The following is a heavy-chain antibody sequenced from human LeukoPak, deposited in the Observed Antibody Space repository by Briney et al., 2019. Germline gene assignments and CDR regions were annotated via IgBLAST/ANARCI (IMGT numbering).Heavy chain of an antibody. V-gene: IGHV4-59*08. CDR2: IYYSGST. CDR1: GDSISGNY. D-gene: IGHD5-24*01. J-gene: IGHJ4*02. CDR3: ARLGDGDNLRYFDY. Sequence: SDTLSLTCTVSGDSISGNYWTWIRQPPGKGLDWIGYIYYSGSTNYSASLKSRVTISVDTSKNQFSLRLSSVPAADTAVYYCARLGDGDNLRYFDYWGQGTLVTVS.